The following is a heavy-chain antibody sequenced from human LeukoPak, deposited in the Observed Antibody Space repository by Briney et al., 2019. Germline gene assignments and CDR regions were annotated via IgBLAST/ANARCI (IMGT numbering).Heavy chain of an antibody. Sequence: PGGSLRLSCAASGFTFRTYGMHWVRQAPGKGLEWVAVIWSDGSNKEYVDSVKGRFTISRDNPRNTLSLQMHSLRAEDTALYYCAREGWSGRNGEYLVGGMDVWAQGTTVAVSS. CDR3: AREGWSGRNGEYLVGGMDV. J-gene: IGHJ6*02. CDR2: IWSDGSNK. CDR1: GFTFRTYG. D-gene: IGHD1-26*01. V-gene: IGHV3-33*01.